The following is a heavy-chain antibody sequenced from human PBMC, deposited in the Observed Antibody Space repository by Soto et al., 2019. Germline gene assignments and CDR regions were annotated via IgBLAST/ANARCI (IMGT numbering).Heavy chain of an antibody. D-gene: IGHD3-22*01. CDR2: IYWDDDK. CDR3: AQRTSYYDSSGRAFDY. V-gene: IGHV2-5*02. CDR1: GFSLSTSGLG. Sequence: GSCPTLVNPTQTLTLTCTFSGFSLSTSGLGVGWMRQPPGKALEWLALIYWDDDKRYSPSLKSRLTITKDTSKNQVVLTLTNMDPVDTATYYCAQRTSYYDSSGRAFDYWGQGIMVTVYS. J-gene: IGHJ4*02.